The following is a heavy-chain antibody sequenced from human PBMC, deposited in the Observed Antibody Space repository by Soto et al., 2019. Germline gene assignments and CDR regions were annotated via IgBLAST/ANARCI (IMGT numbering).Heavy chain of an antibody. CDR3: ARDLEASGYCSGGSCYPPLYNWFDP. J-gene: IGHJ5*02. CDR1: GGTFSSYT. D-gene: IGHD2-15*01. CDR2: IIPILGIA. V-gene: IGHV1-69*04. Sequence: ASVKVSCKASGGTFSSYTISWVRQAPGQGLEWMGRIIPILGIANYAQKFQGRVTITADKSTSTAYMELSSLRSEDTAVYYCARDLEASGYCSGGSCYPPLYNWFDPWGQGTLVTVSS.